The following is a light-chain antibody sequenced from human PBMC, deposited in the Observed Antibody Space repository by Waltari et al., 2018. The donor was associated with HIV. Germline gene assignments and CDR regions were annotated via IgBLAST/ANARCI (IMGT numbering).Light chain of an antibody. Sequence: QSILTRPPSVSAAPGHNVTISCSGTTSNIRKTYCSMYQHLPGKPPNLLIFENDKRPSEIPDRFSGLKSGTSATLGIIGLQPGDEADYFCGTWDSSLSAYVFTTGTKVTV. CDR2: END. CDR3: GTWDSSLSAYV. CDR1: TSNIRKTY. V-gene: IGLV1-51*02. J-gene: IGLJ1*01.